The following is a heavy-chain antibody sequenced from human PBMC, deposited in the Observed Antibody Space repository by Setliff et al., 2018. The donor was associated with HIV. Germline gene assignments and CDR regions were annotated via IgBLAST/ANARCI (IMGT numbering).Heavy chain of an antibody. D-gene: IGHD3-22*01. CDR1: GGSISSSNW. CDR2: IYHSGST. V-gene: IGHV4-4*02. CDR3: ARAGDYYDSGGYLTRGPAALDL. J-gene: IGHJ3*01. Sequence: KASETLSLTCAVSGGSISSSNWWSWVRQPPGKGLEWIGEIYHSGSTKYNPSLKSRVTISVDKSNHQVSLRLSSVTAADTAVYYCARAGDYYDSGGYLTRGPAALDLWGQGTLVTVSS.